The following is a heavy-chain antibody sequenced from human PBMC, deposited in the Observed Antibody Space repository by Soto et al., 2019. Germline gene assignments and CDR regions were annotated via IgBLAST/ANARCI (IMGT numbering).Heavy chain of an antibody. J-gene: IGHJ4*02. CDR1: GFTFNNAR. D-gene: IGHD1-26*01. CDR2: IDGGKT. Sequence: GGSLRLSCAASGFTFNNARMSWVRQAPGKGLDWVGRIDGGKTDFAAPVEGRFTFSRDDSRNTLFLQMNSLKTEDTGVYYCTSNAAAKVGTLSYWRQGTLVSVSS. V-gene: IGHV3-15*01. CDR3: TSNAAAKVGTLSY.